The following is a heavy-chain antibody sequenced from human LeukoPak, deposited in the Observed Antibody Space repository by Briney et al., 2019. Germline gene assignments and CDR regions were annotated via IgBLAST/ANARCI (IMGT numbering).Heavy chain of an antibody. CDR2: INTDGTLT. J-gene: IGHJ4*02. D-gene: IGHD6-19*01. Sequence: GGSLRLSCAASGFTFSKYWMLWVRQAPGKGLESVSRINTDGTLTTYADSVKDRFTVSRDNDDNTMFLQMNSVRDEDTAVYYCATKQWLAPPPDSWGQGTPVTVSS. V-gene: IGHV3-74*01. CDR1: GFTFSKYW. CDR3: ATKQWLAPPPDS.